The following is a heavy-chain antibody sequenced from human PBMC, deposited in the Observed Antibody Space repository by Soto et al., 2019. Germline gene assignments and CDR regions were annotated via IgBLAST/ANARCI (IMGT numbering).Heavy chain of an antibody. CDR3: ARHGSVYYYYSMDV. CDR1: GGCISRYY. Sequence: SETLSLTCTVSGGCISRYYWSWIRQPPGKGLEWIGYIYYSGSTNYNPSLKSRATISVDTSKNQFSLKLSSVTAADTAVYYCARHGSVYYYYSMDVWGKGTTVPVSS. D-gene: IGHD5-12*01. CDR2: IYYSGST. V-gene: IGHV4-59*08. J-gene: IGHJ6*03.